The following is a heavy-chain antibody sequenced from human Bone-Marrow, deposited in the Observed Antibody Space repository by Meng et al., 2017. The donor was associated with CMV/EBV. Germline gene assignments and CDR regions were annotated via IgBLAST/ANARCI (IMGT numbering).Heavy chain of an antibody. Sequence: GESLKISCAASGFTYSSYEMNWVRQAPGKGLEWLAYISSSGTSVYYADSLRGRFSISRDNGKNSVYLQMSSLRVGDTGIYYCARGADFWSGDSRGPMDQWGRGTLVTVSS. V-gene: IGHV3-48*03. CDR2: ISSSGTSV. CDR3: ARGADFWSGDSRGPMDQ. CDR1: GFTYSSYE. D-gene: IGHD3-3*01. J-gene: IGHJ4*02.